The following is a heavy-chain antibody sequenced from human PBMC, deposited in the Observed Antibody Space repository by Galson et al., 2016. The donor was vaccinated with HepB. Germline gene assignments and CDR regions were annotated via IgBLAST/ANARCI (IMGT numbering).Heavy chain of an antibody. Sequence: SETLSLTCTVSGGSISSHYWSWVRQPAGKGLEWMGLYSSGNTKYNPSPESRVTMSVDTSKNHFSLKLSSVTAADTAVYYCAREIAVADMNWFDPWGQGTLVIVSS. CDR1: GGSISSHY. D-gene: IGHD6-19*01. J-gene: IGHJ5*02. CDR2: YSSGNT. CDR3: AREIAVADMNWFDP. V-gene: IGHV4-4*07.